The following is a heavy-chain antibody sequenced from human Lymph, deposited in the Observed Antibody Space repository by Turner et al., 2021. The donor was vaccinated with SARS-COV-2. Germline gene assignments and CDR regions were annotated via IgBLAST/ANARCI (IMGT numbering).Heavy chain of an antibody. V-gene: IGHV3-21*01. CDR1: GLTSSTYS. Sequence: ELQLVESGGRLVKPGGSLRLSCAASGLTSSTYSMNWVRQAPGKGLEWISSISSTSSYIYYADSAKGRFTISRDDAKNSLFLQMNSLRAEDTAVYYCARDIPTTADYFDCWGQGTLVTVSS. D-gene: IGHD4-17*01. J-gene: IGHJ4*02. CDR2: ISSTSSYI. CDR3: ARDIPTTADYFDC.